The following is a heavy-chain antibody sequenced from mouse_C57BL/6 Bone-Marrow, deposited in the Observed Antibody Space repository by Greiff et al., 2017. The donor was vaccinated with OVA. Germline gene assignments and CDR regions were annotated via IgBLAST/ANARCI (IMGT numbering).Heavy chain of an antibody. CDR1: GYTFTDYE. D-gene: IGHD1-1*01. V-gene: IGHV1-15*01. Sequence: QVQLQQSGAELVRPGASVTLSCKASGYTFTDYEMHWVKQTPVHGLEWIGAIDPETGGTAYNQKFKGKAILTADKSSSTAYMELRSLTSEDSAVYYCTRPYYSGSSYFDYWGQGTTLTVSS. J-gene: IGHJ2*01. CDR2: IDPETGGT. CDR3: TRPYYSGSSYFDY.